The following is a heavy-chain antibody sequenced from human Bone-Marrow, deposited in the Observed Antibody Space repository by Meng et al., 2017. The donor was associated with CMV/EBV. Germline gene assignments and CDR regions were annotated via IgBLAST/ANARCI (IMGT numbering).Heavy chain of an antibody. D-gene: IGHD3-3*01. CDR2: IYYSGST. CDR3: ARGFRDDFWSGRSAQGKRAGDSFDP. Sequence: SETLSLTCTVSGGSVSSGSYYWSWIRQPPGKGLEWIGYIYYSGSTNYNPSLKSRVTISVDTSKNQFSLKLSSVTAADTAVYYCARGFRDDFWSGRSAQGKRAGDSFDPWGQGTLVTVSS. V-gene: IGHV4-61*01. CDR1: GGSVSSGSYY. J-gene: IGHJ5*02.